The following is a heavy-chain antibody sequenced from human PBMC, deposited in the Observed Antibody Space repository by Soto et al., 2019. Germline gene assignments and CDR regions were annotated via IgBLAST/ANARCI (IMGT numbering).Heavy chain of an antibody. Sequence: QVLLEQSGAEVRRPGASVKISCQASGYPFSNYHMHWVRQAPGQGLEWMGMIDPDNGRTKFAQSLQGRVTMTRVTSTNSVYMELGALKSEDTAIYFCTRMSRSFDYWGQGSHVTVSS. CDR3: TRMSRSFDY. V-gene: IGHV1-46*03. CDR1: GYPFSNYH. CDR2: IDPDNGRT. J-gene: IGHJ4*02.